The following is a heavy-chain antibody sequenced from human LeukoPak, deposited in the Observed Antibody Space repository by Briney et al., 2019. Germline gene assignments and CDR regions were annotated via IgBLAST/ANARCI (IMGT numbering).Heavy chain of an antibody. J-gene: IGHJ5*02. CDR1: GFTFRSYW. CDR2: VKGDGSST. CDR3: ARDNSPGWFGP. D-gene: IGHD2/OR15-2a*01. Sequence: GGSLRLSCVVSGFTFRSYWMHWIRQAPGKGLEWDSRVKGDGSSTSYADSVKGRFTISRDNVKNTLYLQMNSLRAEDTAVYYCARDNSPGWFGPWGQGILVTVSS. V-gene: IGHV3-74*01.